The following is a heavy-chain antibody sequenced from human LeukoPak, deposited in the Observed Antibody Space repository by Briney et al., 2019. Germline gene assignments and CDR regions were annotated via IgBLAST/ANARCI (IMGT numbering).Heavy chain of an antibody. Sequence: SVKVSCKASGYTFTGYYMHWVRQAPGQGLEWMGWINPNSGGTNYAQKFQGRVTMTRDTSVSTAYMELSRLRSDDTAVYYCARGSRLDYYDSSGSNFDYWGQGTLVTVSS. D-gene: IGHD3-22*01. J-gene: IGHJ4*02. CDR2: INPNSGGT. V-gene: IGHV1-2*02. CDR1: GYTFTGYY. CDR3: ARGSRLDYYDSSGSNFDY.